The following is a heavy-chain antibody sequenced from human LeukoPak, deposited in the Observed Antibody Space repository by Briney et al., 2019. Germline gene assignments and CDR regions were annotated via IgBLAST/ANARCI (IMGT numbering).Heavy chain of an antibody. CDR1: GFHFINAK. D-gene: IGHD1-26*01. J-gene: IGHJ6*03. V-gene: IGHV3-15*01. Sequence: KAGGSLRLSCAGSGFHFINAKMTWVRQAPGKGLEWVGHIKNKNKGETSNYAGPVKGTFSISRDDSKNTFYLQLSSLKTEDTAVYYCTTEFYCHDAGCCYYVGVWGRGTPVTVSS. CDR3: TTEFYCHDAGCCYYVGV. CDR2: IKNKNKGETS.